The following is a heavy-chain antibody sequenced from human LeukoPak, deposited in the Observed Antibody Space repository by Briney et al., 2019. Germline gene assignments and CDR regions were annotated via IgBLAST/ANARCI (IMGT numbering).Heavy chain of an antibody. V-gene: IGHV1-24*01. J-gene: IGHJ4*02. Sequence: ASVNVSCKVSVYTLTELSMHWVRQAPGKGLEWMGGFDSEDGETIYAQKFQGRVTMTEDTSTDTAYMELSSLRSEDTAVYYCATVGVLWFREGYFDYWGQGTLVTASS. CDR3: ATVGVLWFREGYFDY. D-gene: IGHD3-10*01. CDR1: VYTLTELS. CDR2: FDSEDGET.